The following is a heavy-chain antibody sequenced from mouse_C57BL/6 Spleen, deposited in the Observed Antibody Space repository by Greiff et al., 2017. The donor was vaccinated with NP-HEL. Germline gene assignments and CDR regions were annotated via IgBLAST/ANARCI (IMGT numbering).Heavy chain of an antibody. Sequence: QVHVKQSGAELVKPGASVKISCKASGYAFSSYWMNWVKQRPGKGLEWIGQIYPGDGDTNYNGKFKGKATLTADKSSSTAYMQLSSLTSEDAAVYFCARGGDYNWYFDVWGTGTTVTVSS. CDR3: ARGGDYNWYFDV. V-gene: IGHV1-80*01. D-gene: IGHD2-4*01. J-gene: IGHJ1*03. CDR1: GYAFSSYW. CDR2: IYPGDGDT.